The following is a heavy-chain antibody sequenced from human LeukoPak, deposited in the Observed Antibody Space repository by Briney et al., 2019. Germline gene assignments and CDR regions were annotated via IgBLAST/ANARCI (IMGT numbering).Heavy chain of an antibody. J-gene: IGHJ4*02. V-gene: IGHV3-30*18. Sequence: GGALTLSCAASGFTFSSYGMHWVRQAPGKGLEWVAVISYDGSNKYYADSVRGRFTISRDNSKNTLYLQMNSLRAEDTVVYYCAKDGGWLFDYWGQGTLVTVSS. CDR3: AKDGGWLFDY. D-gene: IGHD3-9*01. CDR1: GFTFSSYG. CDR2: ISYDGSNK.